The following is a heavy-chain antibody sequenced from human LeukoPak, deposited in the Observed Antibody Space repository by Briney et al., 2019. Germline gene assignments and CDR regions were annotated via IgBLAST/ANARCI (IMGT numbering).Heavy chain of an antibody. D-gene: IGHD3-16*01. V-gene: IGHV3-21*01. Sequence: GGSLRLSCAASGFTFSSYSMTWVRQAPGKGLEWVSSISSSSSYIYYGESVKGRFTISRDNAKNSLYLQMNSLRAEDTAVYYCARDTSLSGYWGQGTLVTVSS. CDR1: GFTFSSYS. J-gene: IGHJ4*02. CDR3: ARDTSLSGY. CDR2: ISSSSSYI.